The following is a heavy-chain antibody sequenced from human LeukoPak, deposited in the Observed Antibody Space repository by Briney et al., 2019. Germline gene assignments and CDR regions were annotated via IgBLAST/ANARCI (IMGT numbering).Heavy chain of an antibody. D-gene: IGHD3-10*01. V-gene: IGHV4-4*07. CDR2: IYTSGST. Sequence: SETLSLTCTVSGGSISTYYWNWIRQPAGKGLEWIGRIYTSGSTSYNPSLKSRVTMSVDTSKNQFSLKLSSVTAADTAVYYCARGSASGSRYPFDYWGQGSLVTVSS. CDR3: ARGSASGSRYPFDY. CDR1: GGSISTYY. J-gene: IGHJ4*02.